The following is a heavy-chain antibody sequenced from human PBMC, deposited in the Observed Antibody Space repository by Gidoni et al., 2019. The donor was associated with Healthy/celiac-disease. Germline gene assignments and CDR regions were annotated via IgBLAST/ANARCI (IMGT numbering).Heavy chain of an antibody. D-gene: IGHD4-4*01. CDR2: ISYVGSNT. CDR3: AKDPGYSNYYYYGMDV. J-gene: IGHJ6*02. Sequence: QVQLVESGGGEVQPGRYLRLSCAASGFTVRSHGMHWGRQAPGKGLGGVAVISYVGSNTYYADSVKGRFTISRDNSKNTLYLQMNSLRAEDTAVYYCAKDPGYSNYYYYGMDVWGQGTTVTVSS. V-gene: IGHV3-30*18. CDR1: GFTVRSHG.